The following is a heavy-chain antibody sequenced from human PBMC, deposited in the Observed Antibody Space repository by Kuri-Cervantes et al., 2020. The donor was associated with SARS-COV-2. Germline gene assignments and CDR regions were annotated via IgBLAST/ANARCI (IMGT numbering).Heavy chain of an antibody. CDR3: ARFTEYSSSLLDY. V-gene: IGHV4-38-2*02. J-gene: IGHJ4*02. CDR2: IYHSGST. D-gene: IGHD6-6*01. Sequence: SETLSLTCTVSGYSISSGYYWGWIRQPPGKGLEWIGSIYHSGSTYYNPSLKSRDTISVDTSKNQFSLKLSSVTAADTAVYYCARFTEYSSSLLDYWGQGTLVTVSS. CDR1: GYSISSGYY.